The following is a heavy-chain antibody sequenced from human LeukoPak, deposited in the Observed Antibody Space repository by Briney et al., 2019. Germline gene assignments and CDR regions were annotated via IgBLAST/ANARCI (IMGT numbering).Heavy chain of an antibody. D-gene: IGHD3-10*01. CDR1: GFTFSSYW. J-gene: IGHJ6*02. Sequence: GGSLRLSCAASGFTFSSYWMHWVRQAPGKGLVWVSRIISDGSSATHADSVKGRFTMSRDNAKNMLYLQMNSLRAEDTAVYYCTRDRRYGGMDVWGQGTTVTVSS. CDR2: IISDGSSA. CDR3: TRDRRYGGMDV. V-gene: IGHV3-74*01.